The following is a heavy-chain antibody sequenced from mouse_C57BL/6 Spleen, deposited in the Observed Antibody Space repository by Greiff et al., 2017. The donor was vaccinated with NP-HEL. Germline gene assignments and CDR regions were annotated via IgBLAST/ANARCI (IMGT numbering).Heavy chain of an antibody. CDR3: ARQGYGSSYGYFDY. D-gene: IGHD1-1*01. CDR1: GFTFSDYY. CDR2: ISNGGGST. V-gene: IGHV5-12*01. J-gene: IGHJ2*01. Sequence: EVNLVESGGGLVQPGGSLKLSCAASGFTFSDYYMYWVRQTPEKRLEWVAYISNGGGSTYYPDTVKGRFTISRDNAKNTLYLQMSRLKSEDTAMYYCARQGYGSSYGYFDYWGQGTTLTVSS.